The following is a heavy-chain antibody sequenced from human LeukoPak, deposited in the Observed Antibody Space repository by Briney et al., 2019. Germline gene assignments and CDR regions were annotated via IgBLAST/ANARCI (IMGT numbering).Heavy chain of an antibody. CDR3: AREGHLGYCSSTSCYAPYYGMDV. Sequence: PGGSLRLSCAASGFTFSSYAMHWVRQAPGKGLEWVAVISYDGSNKYCADSVKGRFTISRDNSKNTLYLQMNSLRAEDTAVYYCAREGHLGYCSSTSCYAPYYGMDVWGQGTTVTVSS. D-gene: IGHD2-2*01. V-gene: IGHV3-30-3*01. CDR1: GFTFSSYA. CDR2: ISYDGSNK. J-gene: IGHJ6*02.